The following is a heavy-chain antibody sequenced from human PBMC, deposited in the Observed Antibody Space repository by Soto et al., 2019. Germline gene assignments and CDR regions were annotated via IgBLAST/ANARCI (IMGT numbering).Heavy chain of an antibody. D-gene: IGHD3-10*01. CDR1: GGSISSYY. Sequence: PSETLSLTCTVSGGSISSYYWSWIRQPAGKGLELIGRVYYSGNTNYNPSLESRVTMSADTSENQVSLKLRSVTAADTAVYYCARDYYGSASYDKYYYYGMDVWGQGTTVTVSS. V-gene: IGHV4-4*07. CDR2: VYYSGNT. CDR3: ARDYYGSASYDKYYYYGMDV. J-gene: IGHJ6*02.